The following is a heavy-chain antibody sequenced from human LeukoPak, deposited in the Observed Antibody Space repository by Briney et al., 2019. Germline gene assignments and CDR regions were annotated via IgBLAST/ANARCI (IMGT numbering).Heavy chain of an antibody. D-gene: IGHD5-12*01. CDR2: INHSGST. CDR3: ASLLGAPRKSGYAAAYYYGMDV. V-gene: IGHV4-34*01. Sequence: SETLSLTCAVYGGSFSGYYWSWIRQPPGKGLEWIGEINHSGSTNYNPSLKSRVTISVDTSKNQFSLKLSSVTAADTAVYYCASLLGAPRKSGYAAAYYYGMDVWGQGTTVTVSS. CDR1: GGSFSGYY. J-gene: IGHJ6*02.